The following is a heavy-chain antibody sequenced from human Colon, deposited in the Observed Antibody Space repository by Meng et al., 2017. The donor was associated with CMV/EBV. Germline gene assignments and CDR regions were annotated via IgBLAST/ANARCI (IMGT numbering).Heavy chain of an antibody. CDR3: ARRYGAGSYGMDV. CDR1: GFTFTTYW. D-gene: IGHD3-10*01. Sequence: GESLKISCRGSGFTFTTYWIAWVRQMPGRGLEWMGIIYPNDNDTRYSPSFQGKVTISADKSIGTAYLQWSSLKASDTAIYYCARRYGAGSYGMDVWGLGTTVTVSS. V-gene: IGHV5-51*01. J-gene: IGHJ6*02. CDR2: IYPNDNDT.